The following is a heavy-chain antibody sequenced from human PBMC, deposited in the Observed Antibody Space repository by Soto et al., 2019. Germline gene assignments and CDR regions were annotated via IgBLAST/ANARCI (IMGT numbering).Heavy chain of an antibody. CDR3: AKYITAATRYFDL. V-gene: IGHV3-23*01. CDR1: GLNFASYA. D-gene: IGHD1-20*01. CDR2: TSGDAANT. Sequence: EVQLLESGGGLVQSGGSLRLSCAASGLNFASYAMTWIRPAPGKGLEWVSATSGDAANTQYADSVKGRFTLSRDNSKNSLYLQMTSLRAEDTAVYFSAKYITAATRYFDLWGRGTLVTVSS. J-gene: IGHJ2*01.